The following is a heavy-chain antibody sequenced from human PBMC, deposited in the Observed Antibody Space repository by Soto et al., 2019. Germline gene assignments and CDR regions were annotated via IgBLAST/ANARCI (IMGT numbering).Heavy chain of an antibody. CDR2: IVVGSGNT. CDR1: GFTFTSSA. V-gene: IGHV1-58*01. Sequence: SVKVSCKASGFTFTSSAVQWVRQARGQRLAWIGWIVVGSGNTNYAQKFQERVTITRDMSTSTAYMELSSLRSEDTAVYYCAAGEQQLVYNWFDPWGQGTQVTGS. D-gene: IGHD6-13*01. J-gene: IGHJ5*02. CDR3: AAGEQQLVYNWFDP.